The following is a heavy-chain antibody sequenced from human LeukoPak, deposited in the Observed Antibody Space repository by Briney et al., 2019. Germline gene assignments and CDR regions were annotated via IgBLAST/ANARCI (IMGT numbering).Heavy chain of an antibody. CDR1: GFTFSSYA. Sequence: PGRSLRLSCAASGFTFSSYAMHWVRQAPGKGLEWVASISYDGSNKYYADSVKGRFTISGDNSKNTLYLQMNSLRAEDTAVYYCASSPMVRGAQKVYYYYMDVWGKGTTVTVSS. D-gene: IGHD3-10*01. CDR2: ISYDGSNK. J-gene: IGHJ6*03. CDR3: ASSPMVRGAQKVYYYYMDV. V-gene: IGHV3-30-3*01.